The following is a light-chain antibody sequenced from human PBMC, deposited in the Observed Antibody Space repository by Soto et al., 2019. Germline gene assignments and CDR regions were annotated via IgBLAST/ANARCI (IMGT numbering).Light chain of an antibody. CDR2: QDN. CDR3: QAWDSNNVV. CDR1: KLGQKY. J-gene: IGLJ2*01. V-gene: IGLV3-1*01. Sequence: SYELTQPTSVAVSPGQTASITCSGDKLGQKYACWYQQKPGQSPVLVIYQDNKRPSGIPERFSGSNSGNTATLTISGTQAMDEADYYCQAWDSNNVVFGGGTKVTVL.